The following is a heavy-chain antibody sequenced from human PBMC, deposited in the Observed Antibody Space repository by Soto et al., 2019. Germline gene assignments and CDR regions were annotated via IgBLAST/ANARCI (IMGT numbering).Heavy chain of an antibody. J-gene: IGHJ5*02. D-gene: IGHD3-22*01. Sequence: SETLSLTCAVSGGSISSGGYSWSWIRQPPGKGLEWIGYIYHSGSTYYNPSLRSRVTISVDRSKNQFSLNLNSVTAADTAVYYCARENRAWVYSEITTYNWFDPWGQGTLVTVSS. CDR1: GGSISSGGYS. V-gene: IGHV4-30-2*01. CDR2: IYHSGST. CDR3: ARENRAWVYSEITTYNWFDP.